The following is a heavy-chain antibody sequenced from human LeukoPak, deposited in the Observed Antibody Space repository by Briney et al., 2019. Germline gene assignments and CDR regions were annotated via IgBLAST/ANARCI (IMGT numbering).Heavy chain of an antibody. Sequence: GGSLRLSCAASGFTFSSHAMTWVRQAPGKGLEWVSSITGSGGRTFYADSVKGRFTISRDNSKDTLYLQMSGLRAEDTALYYCAQHRYDSSGYLFNFWGQGTLVTVSS. CDR2: ITGSGGRT. CDR3: AQHRYDSSGYLFNF. CDR1: GFTFSSHA. D-gene: IGHD3-22*01. V-gene: IGHV3-23*01. J-gene: IGHJ4*02.